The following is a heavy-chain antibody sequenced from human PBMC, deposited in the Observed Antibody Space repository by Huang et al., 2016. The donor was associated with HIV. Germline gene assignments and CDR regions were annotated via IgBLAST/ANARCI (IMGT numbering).Heavy chain of an antibody. CDR3: ARERRGFGMDV. CDR2: INSICGST. CDR1: GYTFTSYY. V-gene: IGHV1-46*03. Sequence: QVQLVQSGAEVKKPGASVRFSCKASGYTFTSYYMHWVRQAPGQGLEWMGIINSICGSTTYAQKFQGRVTMTRYTSTSTVYMELSNLRSEDTAVYYCARERRGFGMDVWGKGTTVTVSS. J-gene: IGHJ6*04.